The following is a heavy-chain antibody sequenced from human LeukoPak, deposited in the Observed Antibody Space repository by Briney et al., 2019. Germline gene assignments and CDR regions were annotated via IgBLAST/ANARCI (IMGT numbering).Heavy chain of an antibody. CDR3: AKVWRDGYGT. CDR2: IIPIFGTT. D-gene: IGHD5-24*01. Sequence: SVRVSCKASGGTFSSYAISWVRQAPGQGLEWMGGIIPIFGTTNYAQKFQGRVTITADESTSTAYMELSSLRSEDTAVYYCAKVWRDGYGTWGQGTLVTVSS. CDR1: GGTFSSYA. V-gene: IGHV1-69*01. J-gene: IGHJ5*02.